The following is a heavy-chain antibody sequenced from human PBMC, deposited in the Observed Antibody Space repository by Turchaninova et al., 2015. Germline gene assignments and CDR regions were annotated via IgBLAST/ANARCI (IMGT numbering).Heavy chain of an antibody. Sequence: VQVQESGPGLVKPSGNLSGTFTVSGGNSINSNWGNWVRQSSGKGLEWIGEIYQRGTPNYNPSLKSRVTISLDSSMRQFSLNLTSVTAADTAVYFCARGSISVPGPDYLGQGLLVTVSS. V-gene: IGHV4-4*02. J-gene: IGHJ4*02. CDR1: GGNSINSNW. CDR3: ARGSISVPGPDY. CDR2: IYQRGTP.